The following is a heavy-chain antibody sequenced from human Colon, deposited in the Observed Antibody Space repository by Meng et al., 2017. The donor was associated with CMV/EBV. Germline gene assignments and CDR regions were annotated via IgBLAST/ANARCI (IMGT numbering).Heavy chain of an antibody. V-gene: IGHV3-74*01. CDR2: INSDGSST. Sequence: GESLKISCAASGFTFSSYWMHWVRQAPGKGLVWVSRINSDGSSTSYADSVKGRFTISRDNAKNTLYLQMNSLRAEDTAVYYCGGSEYSNRFDFWGQGTVVTVSS. D-gene: IGHD6-13*01. CDR3: GGSEYSNRFDF. CDR1: GFTFSSYW. J-gene: IGHJ4*02.